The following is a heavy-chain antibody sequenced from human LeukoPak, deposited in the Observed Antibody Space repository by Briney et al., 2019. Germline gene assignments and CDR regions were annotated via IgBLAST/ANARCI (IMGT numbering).Heavy chain of an antibody. CDR2: IIPIFGTA. CDR3: ARVKSSVTREYYFDY. CDR1: GGTFSSYA. J-gene: IGHJ4*02. D-gene: IGHD4-17*01. V-gene: IGHV1-69*06. Sequence: GASVKVSCKASGGTFSSYAISWVRQAPGQGLEWMGGIIPIFGTANYARKFQGRVTITADKSTSTAYMELSSLRSEDTAVYYCARVKSSVTREYYFDYCGQGTLVSVSS.